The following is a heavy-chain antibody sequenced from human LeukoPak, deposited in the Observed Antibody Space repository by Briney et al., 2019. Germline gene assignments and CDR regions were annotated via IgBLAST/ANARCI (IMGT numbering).Heavy chain of an antibody. CDR2: ISNNGGST. CDR3: ARDQWGPDY. J-gene: IGHJ4*02. Sequence: GGSLRLSCAASGLTFSVYAMHWVRQAPGKGLEYVSAISNNGGSTFYANSVKGRFTTSRDNSKSTLYLQMGSLRAEDMGVYYCARDQWGPDYWGQGTLVTVSS. D-gene: IGHD2-8*01. CDR1: GLTFSVYA. V-gene: IGHV3-64*01.